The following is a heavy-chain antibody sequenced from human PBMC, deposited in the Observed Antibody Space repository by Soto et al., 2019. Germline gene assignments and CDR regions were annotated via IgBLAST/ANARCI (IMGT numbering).Heavy chain of an antibody. CDR1: GFSPRDSKVG. CDR3: AHVRQWDGTHSCDY. J-gene: IGHJ4*02. D-gene: IGHD1-26*01. CDR2: IFWNGEK. Sequence: QVTLKESGPVLVKPPETLTLTCAVSGFSPRDSKVGVSWIRQPPGKALEWLTHIFWNGEKSYSTSLERRLTIAKDPSKGQVVLTMTNMNPVDTATYFCAHVRQWDGTHSCDYWGRGTLVTVSS. V-gene: IGHV2-26*01.